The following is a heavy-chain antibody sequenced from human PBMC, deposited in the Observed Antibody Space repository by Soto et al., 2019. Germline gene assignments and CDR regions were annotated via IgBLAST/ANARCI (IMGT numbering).Heavy chain of an antibody. V-gene: IGHV4-38-2*02. Sequence: PSETLSLTCVVSSYSISSGFFWAWIRQPPGKGLEWVGSIYHTGDTHYNPSLRSQVSMSVDTSKNQFSLRLTSLTAADTAVYFCARDTNSPDLWGRGILVTVSS. CDR2: IYHTGDT. CDR1: SYSISSGFF. D-gene: IGHD2-8*01. CDR3: ARDTNSPDL. J-gene: IGHJ5*02.